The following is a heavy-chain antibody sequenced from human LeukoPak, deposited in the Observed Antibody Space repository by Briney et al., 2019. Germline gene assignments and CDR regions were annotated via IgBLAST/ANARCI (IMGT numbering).Heavy chain of an antibody. J-gene: IGHJ5*02. CDR1: GFTFSNYA. V-gene: IGHV3-23*01. D-gene: IGHD3-10*01. Sequence: GGSLRLSCAASGFTFSNYALSWVRQAPGKGLEWVSAIHYSGGSTYYADSVKGRFTISRDNSKNTLYLQMNSLRAEDTAVYYCAIRKYGSGSLRWFDPWGQGTLVTVSS. CDR3: AIRKYGSGSLRWFDP. CDR2: IHYSGGST.